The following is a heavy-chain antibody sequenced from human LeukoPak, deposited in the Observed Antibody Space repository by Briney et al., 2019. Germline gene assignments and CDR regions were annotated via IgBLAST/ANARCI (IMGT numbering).Heavy chain of an antibody. CDR2: IYYSGST. J-gene: IGHJ4*02. Sequence: SETLSLTCTVSGGSISSGGYYWSWIRRHPGKGLEWIGYIYYSGSTYYNPSLKSRVTISVDTSKNQFSLKLSSVTAADTAVYYCARAGLFDYYGSGSYYSAYFDYWGQGTLVTVSS. CDR1: GGSISSGGYY. D-gene: IGHD3-10*01. CDR3: ARAGLFDYYGSGSYYSAYFDY. V-gene: IGHV4-31*03.